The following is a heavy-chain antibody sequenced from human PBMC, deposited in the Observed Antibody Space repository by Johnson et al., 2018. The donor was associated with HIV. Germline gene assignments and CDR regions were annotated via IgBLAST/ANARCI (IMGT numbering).Heavy chain of an antibody. V-gene: IGHV3-73*01. CDR1: GLTFDDYA. CDR3: ARAMTTVSTWAFDI. D-gene: IGHD4-17*01. Sequence: VQLVESGGGVVRPGGSLRLSCVASGLTFDDYAMHWVRQASGKGLEWVGRIRSKGNSYATAYPASVKGRFTISRDNSKNTLYLQMNSLRAEDTAVYYCARAMTTVSTWAFDIWGQGTMVTVSS. J-gene: IGHJ3*02. CDR2: IRSKGNSYAT.